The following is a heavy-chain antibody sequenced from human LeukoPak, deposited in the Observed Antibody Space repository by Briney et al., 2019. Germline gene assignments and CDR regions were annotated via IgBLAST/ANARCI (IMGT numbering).Heavy chain of an antibody. CDR3: AKGQTTVMAFDI. CDR2: ISGSGDST. CDR1: GFTFSSCA. D-gene: IGHD4-17*01. Sequence: GALRLSCAASGFTFSSCAMTWVRQAPGKGLEWVSTISGSGDSTYYADSVKGRFTISRVNSKNTLYLQMNSLRAEDTALYYCAKGQTTVMAFDIWGQGTMVTVSS. V-gene: IGHV3-23*01. J-gene: IGHJ3*02.